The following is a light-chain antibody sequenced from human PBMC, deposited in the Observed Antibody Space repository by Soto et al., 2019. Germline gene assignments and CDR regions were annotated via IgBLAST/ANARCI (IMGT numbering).Light chain of an antibody. Sequence: EIQMTQSPSTLSASVGDRVTITCRASQSISNWLAWYQQKPGKAPKVLIYDASSLESGVPSRFSGSGSGTEFTLTISRLQPDDFATYYCQQYNSYWTFGQGTKVDIK. V-gene: IGKV1-5*01. J-gene: IGKJ1*01. CDR3: QQYNSYWT. CDR1: QSISNW. CDR2: DAS.